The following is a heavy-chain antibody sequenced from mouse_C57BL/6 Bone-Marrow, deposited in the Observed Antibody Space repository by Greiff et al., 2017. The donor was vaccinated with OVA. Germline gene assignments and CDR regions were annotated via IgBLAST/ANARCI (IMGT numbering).Heavy chain of an antibody. CDR2: IWWDDDK. Sequence: QVTLKVSGPGILQPSQTLSLTCSFSGFSLSTFGMGVGWIRQPSGKGLEWLAHIWWDDDKYYNPALKSRLTISKDTSKNQVFLKIANVDTADTATYYCARSYDGYSPFAYWGQGTLVTVSA. J-gene: IGHJ3*01. CDR1: GFSLSTFGMG. D-gene: IGHD2-3*01. V-gene: IGHV8-8*01. CDR3: ARSYDGYSPFAY.